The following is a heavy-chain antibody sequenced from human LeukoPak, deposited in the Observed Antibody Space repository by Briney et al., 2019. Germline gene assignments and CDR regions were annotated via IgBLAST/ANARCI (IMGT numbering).Heavy chain of an antibody. Sequence: GGSLRLSCAASGFSVSTSYMTWVRQAPGMGLECVSVIADDGTTYYADSVKGRFTISRDNAKNSLYLQMNSLRAEDTAVYYCARVMSGLGSYYMAAFDYWGQGTLVTVSS. CDR2: IADDGTT. J-gene: IGHJ4*02. CDR3: ARVMSGLGSYYMAAFDY. CDR1: GFSVSTSY. V-gene: IGHV3-53*01. D-gene: IGHD3-10*01.